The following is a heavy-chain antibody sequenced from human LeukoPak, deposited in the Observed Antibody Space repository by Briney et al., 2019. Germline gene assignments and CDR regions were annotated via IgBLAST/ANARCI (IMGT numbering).Heavy chain of an antibody. Sequence: GGSLRLSCAASGFPFSDYVMHWVRQAPGKGREGVAVIRYDGNNKYYADSVKGRFTISRDNSKNMLYLQMNSLGTEDTAVYYCAKDRWGAVASFDYWGQGTLVTVSS. V-gene: IGHV3-30*02. CDR3: AKDRWGAVASFDY. D-gene: IGHD6-19*01. J-gene: IGHJ4*02. CDR1: GFPFSDYV. CDR2: IRYDGNNK.